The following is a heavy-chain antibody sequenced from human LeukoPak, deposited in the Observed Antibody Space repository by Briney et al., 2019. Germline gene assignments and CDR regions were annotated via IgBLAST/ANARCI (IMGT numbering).Heavy chain of an antibody. D-gene: IGHD1-1*01. CDR2: IIPILGIA. Sequence: ASVKVSCKASGGTFSSYAISWVRQAPGQGLEWMGRIIPILGIANYAQKFQGRVTITADKSTSTAYMELSSLRSEDTAVYYCARDMYNWNAGFDPWGQGTLVTVSS. J-gene: IGHJ5*02. CDR3: ARDMYNWNAGFDP. CDR1: GGTFSSYA. V-gene: IGHV1-69*04.